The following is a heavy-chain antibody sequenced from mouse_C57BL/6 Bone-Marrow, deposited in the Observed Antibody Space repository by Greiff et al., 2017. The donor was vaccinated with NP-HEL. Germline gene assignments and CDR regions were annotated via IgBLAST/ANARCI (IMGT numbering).Heavy chain of an antibody. D-gene: IGHD1-1*01. V-gene: IGHV1-22*01. CDR1: GYTFTDYN. CDR2: INPNNGGT. CDR3: ARRYYYGSSWGYAMDY. Sequence: EVQLQQSGPELVKPGASVKMSCKASGYTFTDYNMHWVKQSHGKSLEWIGYINPNNGGTSYNQKFKGKATLTVNKSSSTAYMELRSLTSEDSAVYYCARRYYYGSSWGYAMDYWGQGTSVTVSS. J-gene: IGHJ4*01.